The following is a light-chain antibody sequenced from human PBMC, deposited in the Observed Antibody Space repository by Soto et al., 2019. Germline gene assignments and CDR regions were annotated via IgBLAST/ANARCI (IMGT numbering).Light chain of an antibody. Sequence: QSVLTQPASVSGSPGQSITISCTGTSSDIGTYSYVSWYQQHPGQAPKLMIYDVSNRPSGVSDRFSGSKSGNTASLTISGVQAEDEADYYCCACSRSSGTRYVFGTGTKLTVL. J-gene: IGLJ1*01. V-gene: IGLV2-14*03. CDR1: SSDIGTYSY. CDR3: CACSRSSGTRYV. CDR2: DVS.